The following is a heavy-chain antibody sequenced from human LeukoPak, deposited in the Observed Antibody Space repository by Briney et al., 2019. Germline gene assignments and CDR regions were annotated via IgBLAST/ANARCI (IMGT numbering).Heavy chain of an antibody. CDR2: IKSKTDGGTT. CDR1: GFTFSNAW. D-gene: IGHD2-15*01. Sequence: GGSLRLSCAASGFTFSNAWMSWVRQAPGKGLELVGRIKSKTDGGTTDYAAPVKGRFTISRDDSKNTLYLQMNSLKTEDTAVYYCTTVVVAATRSVDYWGQGTLVTVSS. J-gene: IGHJ4*02. V-gene: IGHV3-15*01. CDR3: TTVVVAATRSVDY.